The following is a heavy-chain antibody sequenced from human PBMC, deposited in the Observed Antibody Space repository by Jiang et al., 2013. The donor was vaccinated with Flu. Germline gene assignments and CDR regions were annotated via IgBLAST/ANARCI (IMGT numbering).Heavy chain of an antibody. V-gene: IGHV1-18*01. CDR2: ISVYNGNT. Sequence: SGAEVKKPGASVKVSCRASGYTFSNYGFSWVRQAPGQGLEWVGYISVYNGNTDYAQNVQGRATMTTDTSTSTAYLEVRSLRSNDTAVYYCARGNGGMVHWGQGTLVTVSS. CDR3: ARGNGGMVH. CDR1: GYTFSNYG. D-gene: IGHD3-16*01. J-gene: IGHJ4*02.